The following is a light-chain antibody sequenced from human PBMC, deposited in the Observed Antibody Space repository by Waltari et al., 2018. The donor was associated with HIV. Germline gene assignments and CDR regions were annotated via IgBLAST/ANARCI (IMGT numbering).Light chain of an antibody. CDR1: SSDIGTYEL. Sequence: QPALTQPASVSGSPGQSITLSCSGTSSDIGTYELVSWYQQHPGNPPKVIVYEVTKRPSGTSDRFSGSKSGHTASLTFSGLQAEDEADYYCCSYAGRSIYVFGTGTTVTVL. CDR2: EVT. CDR3: CSYAGRSIYV. J-gene: IGLJ1*01. V-gene: IGLV2-23*02.